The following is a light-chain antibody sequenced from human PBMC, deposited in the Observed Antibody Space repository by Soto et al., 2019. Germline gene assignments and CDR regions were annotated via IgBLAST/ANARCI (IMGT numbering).Light chain of an antibody. CDR1: SSDVGGYNY. CDR2: EVS. Sequence: QSLLTQPASLSGSPGQSITISCTGTSSDVGGYNYVSWYQQHPGKAPKLMTYEVSNRPSGVSNRFSGSKSGNTASLTISGLQAEDEADYYCSSYTSSSILYVFGTGTKVTVL. J-gene: IGLJ1*01. V-gene: IGLV2-14*01. CDR3: SSYTSSSILYV.